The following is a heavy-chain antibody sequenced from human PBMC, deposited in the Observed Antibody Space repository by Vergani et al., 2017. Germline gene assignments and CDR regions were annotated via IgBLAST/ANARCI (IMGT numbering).Heavy chain of an antibody. D-gene: IGHD4-23*01. CDR3: GRGYGGNSGYFDY. CDR1: GFIFKNYG. CDR2: IWYDGSQR. J-gene: IGHJ4*02. Sequence: QVQLVESGGGVVQPGGSLRLSCAVSGFIFKNYGMHWVRQAPGRGLEWVAVIWYDGSQRYYVDSVKGRFTISRDDSKNTLYLQMNGLRAEDTAVYYCGRGYGGNSGYFDYWVQGTLVIVSS. V-gene: IGHV3-33*01.